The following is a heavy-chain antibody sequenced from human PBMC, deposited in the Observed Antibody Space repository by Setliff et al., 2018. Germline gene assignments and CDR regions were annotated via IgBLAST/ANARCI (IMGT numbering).Heavy chain of an antibody. CDR2: IYHSGSS. CDR1: GGSINSMSYY. Sequence: SETLSLTCTVSGGSINSMSYYWGWIRQPPGKGLEWIGSIYHSGSSYYNPSLKGRVTISVDTSRNQFSLKLRSVTAADTAVYYCAGLSWNGLRYYGLDVWGQGTTVTVSS. D-gene: IGHD3-3*01. J-gene: IGHJ6*02. CDR3: AGLSWNGLRYYGLDV. V-gene: IGHV4-39*07.